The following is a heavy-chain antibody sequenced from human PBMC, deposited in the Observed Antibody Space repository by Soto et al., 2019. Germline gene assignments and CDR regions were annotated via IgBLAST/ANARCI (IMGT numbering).Heavy chain of an antibody. J-gene: IGHJ2*01. CDR1: GGSFSGYY. CDR2: INDRGSI. CDR3: ARESHDILTGPPWVWHLDL. Sequence: QVQLQQWGAGPLRPLETLSLTCGVSGGSFSGYYWAWIRQSPGKGLEWIGEINDRGSINYNPSLKSRDSISVDTSKNHYSLNLRSVTAADTAVYYCARESHDILTGPPWVWHLDLWGRGTLVTVSS. D-gene: IGHD3-9*01. V-gene: IGHV4-34*01.